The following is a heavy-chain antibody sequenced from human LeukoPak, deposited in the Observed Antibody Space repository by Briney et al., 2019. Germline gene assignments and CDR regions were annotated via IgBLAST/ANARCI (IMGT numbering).Heavy chain of an antibody. CDR3: ASIAAPTQGLWYYYYGMDV. CDR1: GGSISSGGYS. CDR2: IYHSGST. J-gene: IGHJ6*02. D-gene: IGHD6-6*01. V-gene: IGHV4-30-2*01. Sequence: ASQTLSLTCAVSGGSISSGGYSWSWIRQPPGKGLEWIGYIYHSGSTYYYPSLKSRVTISVDRSKNQFSLKLSSVTAADTAVYYCASIAAPTQGLWYYYYGMDVWGQGTTVTVSS.